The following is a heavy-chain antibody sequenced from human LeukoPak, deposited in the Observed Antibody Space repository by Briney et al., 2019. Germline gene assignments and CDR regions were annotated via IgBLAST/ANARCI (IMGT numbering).Heavy chain of an antibody. CDR2: IRYDGSNK. Sequence: GGSLRLSCAASGFTFSSYGMHWVRQARGKGLEGVAFIRYDGSNKYYADSVKGRFTISRDNSKNTLYLQMNSLRAEDTAVYYCAKGPGILWFGEFEIYWGQGTLVTVSS. V-gene: IGHV3-30*02. CDR1: GFTFSSYG. D-gene: IGHD3-10*01. J-gene: IGHJ4*02. CDR3: AKGPGILWFGEFEIY.